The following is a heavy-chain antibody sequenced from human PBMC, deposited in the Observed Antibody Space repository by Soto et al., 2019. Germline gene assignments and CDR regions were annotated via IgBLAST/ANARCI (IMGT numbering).Heavy chain of an antibody. D-gene: IGHD4-4*01. CDR2: ISRDGNNK. Sequence: SLRLSCATSGFTFRFYDMHWVRQAPGKGLEWVAIISRDGNNKDYGDSVKGRFTISRDNSKNTLYLQMNSLRGEDTAVYYCAKDAYTPIRTTAHDSGGLDHWGRGTLVTVYS. J-gene: IGHJ4*02. CDR1: GFTFRFYD. V-gene: IGHV3-30*18. CDR3: AKDAYTPIRTTAHDSGGLDH.